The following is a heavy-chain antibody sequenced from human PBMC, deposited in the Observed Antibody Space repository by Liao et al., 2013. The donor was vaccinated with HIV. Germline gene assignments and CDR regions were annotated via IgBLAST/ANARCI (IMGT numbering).Heavy chain of an antibody. J-gene: IGHJ4*02. Sequence: QVQLQESGPGLVKPSETLSLTCSVFGGSFRNYYWTWIRQTPGKGLEWIGEINHSGSTNYNPSLKSRVTISVDTSKNQFSLSLTSVTAADTAMYYCARPYCASGTCPVDYWGQGSLVIVSS. CDR1: GGSFRNYY. D-gene: IGHD2-8*01. V-gene: IGHV4-34*10. CDR2: INHSGST. CDR3: ARPYCASGTCPVDY.